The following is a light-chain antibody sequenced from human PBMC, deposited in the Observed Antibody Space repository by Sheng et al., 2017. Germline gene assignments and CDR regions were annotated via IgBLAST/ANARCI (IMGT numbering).Light chain of an antibody. CDR1: KLGDKY. Sequence: SYELTQAPSVSVSPGQTASITCSGDKLGDKYACWYQQKPGQSPVLVIYQDTKRPSGIPERFSGSNSGNTATLTISGTQAMDEADYYCQAWDSGDWVFGGGTRLTVL. CDR2: QDT. J-gene: IGLJ3*02. CDR3: QAWDSGDWV. V-gene: IGLV3-1*01.